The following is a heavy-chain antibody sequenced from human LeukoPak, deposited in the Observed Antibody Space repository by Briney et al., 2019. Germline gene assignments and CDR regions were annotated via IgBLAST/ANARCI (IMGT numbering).Heavy chain of an antibody. CDR1: GDSINSYY. V-gene: IGHV4-4*07. D-gene: IGHD4-17*01. Sequence: SETLSLTCTVSGDSINSYYWNWIRQPAAKGLEWIGRIYSSGSANYNSSLKSRVTMSVDTSKNQFSLKLNSVTAADTAMYYCARDKSDKRTTVTTYAFDIWGQGTMVTVSS. CDR2: IYSSGSA. J-gene: IGHJ3*02. CDR3: ARDKSDKRTTVTTYAFDI.